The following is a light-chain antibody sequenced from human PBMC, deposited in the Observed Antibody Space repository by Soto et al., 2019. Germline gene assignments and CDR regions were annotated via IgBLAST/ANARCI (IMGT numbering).Light chain of an antibody. J-gene: IGKJ5*01. CDR2: GAS. CDR3: QQYGSSGT. Sequence: EIVLTQSPGTVSLSPGERATLSCRASQSVSSYLAWYQQKPGQAPRLLIYGASNRATGIPDRFSGSGSGTDFTLTISRLEPEDFAVYYCQQYGSSGTFGQGTRLEIK. CDR1: QSVSSY. V-gene: IGKV3-20*01.